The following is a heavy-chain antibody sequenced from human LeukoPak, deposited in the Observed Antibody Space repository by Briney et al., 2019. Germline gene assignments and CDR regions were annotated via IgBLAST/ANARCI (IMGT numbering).Heavy chain of an antibody. D-gene: IGHD2/OR15-2a*01. CDR3: ARVVIGVVLNYYYYYMDV. CDR2: ISSSSSTI. CDR1: GFTFSSYS. Sequence: GGSLRLSCAASGFTFSSYSMNWVRQAPGKGLEWVSYISSSSSTIYYADSVKGRLTISRDNAKNSLYLQMNSLRAEDTAVYYCARVVIGVVLNYYYYYMDVWGKGTTVTVSS. V-gene: IGHV3-48*01. J-gene: IGHJ6*03.